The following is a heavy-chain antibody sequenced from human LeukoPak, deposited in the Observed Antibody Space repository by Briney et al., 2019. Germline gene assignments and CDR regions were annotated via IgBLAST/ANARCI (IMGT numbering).Heavy chain of an antibody. CDR3: AKDSKQWLVPNDAFDI. Sequence: GGSLRLSCAASGFTFSSYAMSWVRQAPGKGLERVSAISGSGGSTYYADSVKGRFTISRDNSKNTLYLQMNSLRAEDTAVYYCAKDSKQWLVPNDAFDIWGQGTMVTVSS. V-gene: IGHV3-23*01. CDR2: ISGSGGST. CDR1: GFTFSSYA. D-gene: IGHD6-19*01. J-gene: IGHJ3*02.